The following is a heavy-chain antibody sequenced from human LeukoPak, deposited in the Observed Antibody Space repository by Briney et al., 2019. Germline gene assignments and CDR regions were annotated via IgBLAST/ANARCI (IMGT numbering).Heavy chain of an antibody. Sequence: AGGSLRLSCAASGFSFSHYALHWVRQAPGKGLEWLAFISYDGNVKYYADSVKGRFTVSRDDSKITPYLQMTSLRTEDTALYYCARDFSTKYSQDYWGQGTLVTVSS. V-gene: IGHV3-30-3*01. CDR3: ARDFSTKYSQDY. CDR1: GFSFSHYA. D-gene: IGHD5-18*01. CDR2: ISYDGNVK. J-gene: IGHJ4*02.